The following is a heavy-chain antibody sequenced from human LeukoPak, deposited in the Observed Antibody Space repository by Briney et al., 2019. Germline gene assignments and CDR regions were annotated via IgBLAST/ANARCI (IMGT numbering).Heavy chain of an antibody. Sequence: SETLSLTCAVYGGSFSGYYWSWIRQPPGKGLEWIGEINHSGSTNYNPSLKSRVTISVDTSKNQFSLKLSSVTAADTAVYYCARRSHPRDWGVIIKGFDYWGRGTLVTVSS. CDR3: ARRSHPRDWGVIIKGFDY. CDR2: INHSGST. V-gene: IGHV4-34*01. CDR1: GGSFSGYY. J-gene: IGHJ4*02. D-gene: IGHD3-10*01.